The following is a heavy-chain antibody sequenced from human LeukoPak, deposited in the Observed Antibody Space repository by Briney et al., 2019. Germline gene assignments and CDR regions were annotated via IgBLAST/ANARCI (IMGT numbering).Heavy chain of an antibody. CDR3: ARDSYSNSWAHFDY. V-gene: IGHV4-34*01. D-gene: IGHD6-6*01. CDR1: GGSFSGYY. CDR2: INHSGST. J-gene: IGHJ4*02. Sequence: PSETLSLTCAVYGGSFSGYYWSWIRQPPGKALEWIGEINHSGSTNYNPSLKSRVTISVDTSKNQFSLQLNSVTPEDTTVYYCARDSYSNSWAHFDYWGQGTLVTVSS.